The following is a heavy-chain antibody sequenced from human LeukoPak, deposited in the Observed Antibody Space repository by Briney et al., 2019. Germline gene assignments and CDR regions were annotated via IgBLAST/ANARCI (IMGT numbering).Heavy chain of an antibody. CDR2: ISGSGGTT. J-gene: IGHJ4*02. CDR1: GFTFSSYA. V-gene: IGHV3-23*01. Sequence: LPGGSLRLSCAASGFTFSSYAMSWVRQAPGKGLEWVSSISGSGGTTYYAESVKGRFIISRDNSKNTLYLQMNSLRAEETAVYYCAKGLSSGWNLKGSDYWGQGTLVIVSS. D-gene: IGHD6-19*01. CDR3: AKGLSSGWNLKGSDY.